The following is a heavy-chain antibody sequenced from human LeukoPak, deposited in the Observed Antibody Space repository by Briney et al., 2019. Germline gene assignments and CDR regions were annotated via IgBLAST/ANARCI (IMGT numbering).Heavy chain of an antibody. Sequence: PGGSLRLSCAASGFTFSSYGMHWVRQAPGKGLEWVAFIRYDGSNKYYADSVKGRFTISRDNSKNTLYLQMNSLRAEDTAVYYCARSEDIVVVPAATFDYWGQGTLVTVSS. D-gene: IGHD2-2*01. J-gene: IGHJ4*02. V-gene: IGHV3-30*02. CDR3: ARSEDIVVVPAATFDY. CDR1: GFTFSSYG. CDR2: IRYDGSNK.